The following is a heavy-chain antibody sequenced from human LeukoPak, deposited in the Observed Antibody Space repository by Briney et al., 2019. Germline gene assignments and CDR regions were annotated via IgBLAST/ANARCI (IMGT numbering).Heavy chain of an antibody. J-gene: IGHJ6*02. CDR3: GRGGSGYDSFYYYGMDV. D-gene: IGHD5-12*01. CDR1: GGSISSYY. CDR2: IYDSGST. Sequence: SSETLSLTCTVSGGSISSYYWSWIRQPPGKGLEWIGYIYDSGSTNYNPSLKSRVTISVDTSKNQFSLKLSSVTNADTAVYYCGRGGSGYDSFYYYGMDVWGQGTTVTVSS. V-gene: IGHV4-59*01.